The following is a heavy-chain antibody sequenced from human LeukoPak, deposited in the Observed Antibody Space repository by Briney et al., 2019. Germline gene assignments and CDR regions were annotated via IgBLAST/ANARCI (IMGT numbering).Heavy chain of an antibody. J-gene: IGHJ4*02. Sequence: GGSLRLSCAASGFTFSSYEMNWVRQAPGKGLEWVPYISSSGSTIYYADSVKGRFTISRDNAKNSLYLQMNSLRAEDTAVYYCARVYSSSWYRGYFDYWGQGTLVTVSS. CDR1: GFTFSSYE. V-gene: IGHV3-48*03. CDR3: ARVYSSSWYRGYFDY. D-gene: IGHD6-13*01. CDR2: ISSSGSTI.